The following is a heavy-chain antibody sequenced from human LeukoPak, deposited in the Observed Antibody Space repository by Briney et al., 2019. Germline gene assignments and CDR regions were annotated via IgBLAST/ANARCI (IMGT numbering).Heavy chain of an antibody. CDR3: ARVDIVVVPAAPPPLDY. V-gene: IGHV3-11*01. CDR1: GFTFSDYY. J-gene: IGHJ4*02. D-gene: IGHD2-2*03. Sequence: GGSLRLSCAASGFTFSDYYMSWIRQAPGKGLEWVSYISSSGSTIYYADSVKGRFTISRDNAKNSLYLQMNSLRAEDTAVYYCARVDIVVVPAAPPPLDYWGQGTLVTVSS. CDR2: ISSSGSTI.